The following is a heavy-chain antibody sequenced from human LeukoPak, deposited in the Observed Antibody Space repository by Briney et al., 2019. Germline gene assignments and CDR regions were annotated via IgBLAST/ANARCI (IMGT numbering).Heavy chain of an antibody. CDR1: GFTLSYYT. CDR3: ARDDNWNDKPFDH. D-gene: IGHD1-20*01. Sequence: GGSLRLSCAASGFTLSYYTMNWVRQAPGKGLEGVSSISSSSRFIHYADSVKGRFTISRDNANNSLYLQMNSLRAEDTALYYCARDDNWNDKPFDHWGQGVLVTVSS. V-gene: IGHV3-21*01. CDR2: ISSSSRFI. J-gene: IGHJ4*02.